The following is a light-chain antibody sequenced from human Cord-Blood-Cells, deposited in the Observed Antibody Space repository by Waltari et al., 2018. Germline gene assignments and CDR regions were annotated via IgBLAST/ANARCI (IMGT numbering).Light chain of an antibody. CDR2: DVR. CDR3: CSYAGSYV. CDR1: SSDVGGYNY. J-gene: IGLJ1*01. V-gene: IGLV2-11*01. Sequence: QSALTQPRSVSGSPGQSVTFSCTGTSSDVGGYNYVSWYQQHPGKAPKLMVYDVRKRPSGVPDRFSGSKSGNTASLTISGLQAEDEADYYCCSYAGSYVFGTGTKVTVL.